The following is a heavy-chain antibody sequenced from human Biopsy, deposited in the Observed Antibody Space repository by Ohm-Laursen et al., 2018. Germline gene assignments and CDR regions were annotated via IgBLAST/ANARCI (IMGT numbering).Heavy chain of an antibody. V-gene: IGHV4-59*02. Sequence: SETLSPTCTVSGDSVTKYYWSWIRQPPGKGLEWIGHIYYSVMTNYNPSLQSRVSISVDTSRNQVSLTLSSVTAADTAVYYCARDSGILNYGNFKYHHYYGMDVWGQGTKVTVSS. CDR3: ARDSGILNYGNFKYHHYYGMDV. J-gene: IGHJ6*02. D-gene: IGHD4-11*01. CDR2: IYYSVMT. CDR1: GDSVTKYY.